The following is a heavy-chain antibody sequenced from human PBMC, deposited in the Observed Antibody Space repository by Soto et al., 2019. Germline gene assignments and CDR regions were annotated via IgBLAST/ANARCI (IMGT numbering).Heavy chain of an antibody. CDR3: ARGPSCGGDCYLFDY. V-gene: IGHV1-46*01. J-gene: IGHJ4*02. CDR1: GYTFTSYY. D-gene: IGHD2-21*02. Sequence: ASVKVSCKXSGYTFTSYYIHWVRQAPGQGLEWVAMINPGGGRTDYAQMFQGRVTLTRDTSTGTVDMELSSLTSDDTAVYYCARGPSCGGDCYLFDYWGQGSLVTVSS. CDR2: INPGGGRT.